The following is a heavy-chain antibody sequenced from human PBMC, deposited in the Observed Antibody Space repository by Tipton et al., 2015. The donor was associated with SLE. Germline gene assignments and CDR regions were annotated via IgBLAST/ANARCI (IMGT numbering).Heavy chain of an antibody. V-gene: IGHV3-23*01. CDR1: GFTFADYA. D-gene: IGHD2-21*02. CDR2: ISRRSGDHT. CDR3: ANGREGLVATRDF. Sequence: SLRLSCAASGFTFADYAMSWVRQAPGKGPEWVSGISRRSGDHTYYADSVKGRFTISRDNFKNTLFLQMNSLRADDTGVYYCANGREGLVATRDFWGQGTLVTVSS. J-gene: IGHJ4*02.